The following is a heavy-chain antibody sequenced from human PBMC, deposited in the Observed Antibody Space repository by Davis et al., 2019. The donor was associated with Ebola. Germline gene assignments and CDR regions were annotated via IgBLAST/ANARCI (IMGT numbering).Heavy chain of an antibody. CDR2: ISSSSSTI. CDR1: GFTFSSYS. J-gene: IGHJ3*01. D-gene: IGHD2-21*02. CDR3: ARNQGADSPFDL. V-gene: IGHV3-48*04. Sequence: GGSLRLSCAASGFTFSSYSMNWVRQAPGKGLEWVSYISSSSSTIYYADSVKGRFTISRDNAKNSLYLQMSSLRPEDTALYYCARNQGADSPFDLWGQGTMVTVSS.